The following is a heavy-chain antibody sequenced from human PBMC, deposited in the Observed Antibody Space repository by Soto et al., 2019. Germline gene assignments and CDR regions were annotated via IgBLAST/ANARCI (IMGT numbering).Heavy chain of an antibody. J-gene: IGHJ5*02. Sequence: QLQLQESGPGLVKPSETLSLTCTVSGGSISSSSYYWGWIRQPPGKGLEWIGSIYYSGSTYYNPYLKSRVTISVDTSKNQFSLKRSSVTAADTAVYSCASLVGATSWGQGTLVTVSS. CDR3: ASLVGATS. D-gene: IGHD1-26*01. CDR1: GGSISSSSYY. V-gene: IGHV4-39*01. CDR2: IYYSGST.